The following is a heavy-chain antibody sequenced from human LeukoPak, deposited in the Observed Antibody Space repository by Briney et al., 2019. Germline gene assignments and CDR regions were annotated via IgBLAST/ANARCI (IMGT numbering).Heavy chain of an antibody. J-gene: IGHJ4*02. CDR1: GDSINSLDL. Sequence: SETLSLTCTVSGDSINSLDLWSWVRQPPGKGLEWIGEMYLSGTTHSNPSVKSRATISIDKSKNQFFLNLSSVTAADTAVYYCAGLVGRYSSGLYYYYFDYWGQGTLVTVSS. CDR3: AGLVGRYSSGLYYYYFDY. CDR2: MYLSGTT. V-gene: IGHV4-4*02. D-gene: IGHD3-22*01.